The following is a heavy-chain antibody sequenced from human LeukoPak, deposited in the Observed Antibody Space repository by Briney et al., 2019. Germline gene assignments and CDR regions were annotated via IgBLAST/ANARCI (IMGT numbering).Heavy chain of an antibody. CDR3: ARDAAGILWFGILPSRGMDV. J-gene: IGHJ6*04. V-gene: IGHV3-30*04. CDR2: ISYDGSNK. Sequence: GGSLRLSCAASGFTFSSYAMHWVRQAPGKGLEWVAVISYDGSNKYYADSVKGRFTISRDNSKNTLYLQMNSLRAEDTAVYYCARDAAGILWFGILPSRGMDVWGKGTTVTVSS. CDR1: GFTFSSYA. D-gene: IGHD3-10*01.